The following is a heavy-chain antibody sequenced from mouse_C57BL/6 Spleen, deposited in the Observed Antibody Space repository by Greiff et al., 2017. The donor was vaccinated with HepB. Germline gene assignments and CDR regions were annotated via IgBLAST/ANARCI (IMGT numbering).Heavy chain of an antibody. CDR2: IYPRSGNT. CDR1: GYTFTSYG. V-gene: IGHV1-81*01. Sequence: VKLQESGAELARPGASVKLSCKASGYTFTSYGISWVKQRTGQGLEWIGEIYPRSGNTYYNEKFKGKATLTADKSSSTAYMELRSLTSEDSAVYFCARGGDYDWFAYWGQGTLVTVSA. CDR3: ARGGDYDWFAY. J-gene: IGHJ3*01. D-gene: IGHD2-4*01.